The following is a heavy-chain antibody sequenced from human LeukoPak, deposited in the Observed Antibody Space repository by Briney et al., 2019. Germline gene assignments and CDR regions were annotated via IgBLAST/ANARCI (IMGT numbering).Heavy chain of an antibody. CDR3: ARGKGPYSSSPHRYYSMDV. J-gene: IGHJ6*02. D-gene: IGHD6-13*01. Sequence: KFQGRVTITRDTSASTAYMELSSLRSEDTAVYYCARGKGPYSSSPHRYYSMDVWGQGTTVTVSS. V-gene: IGHV1-3*01.